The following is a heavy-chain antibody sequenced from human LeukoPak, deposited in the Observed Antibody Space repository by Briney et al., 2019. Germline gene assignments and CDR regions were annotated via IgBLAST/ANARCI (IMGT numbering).Heavy chain of an antibody. CDR3: AKTSYSSARDLFDY. V-gene: IGHV3-20*04. CDR2: INWNGGST. D-gene: IGHD6-25*01. CDR1: GFTFDDYG. J-gene: IGHJ4*02. Sequence: PGGSLRLSCAASGFTFDDYGMSWVRQARGKGLEWVSGINWNGGSTGYADSVKGRFTISRDNAKNSLYLQMNSLRAEDTALYYCAKTSYSSARDLFDYWGQGTLVTVSS.